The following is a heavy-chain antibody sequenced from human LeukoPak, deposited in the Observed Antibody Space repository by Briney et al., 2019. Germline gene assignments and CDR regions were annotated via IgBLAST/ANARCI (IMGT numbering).Heavy chain of an antibody. CDR1: GGSINSYY. D-gene: IGHD3-16*01. Sequence: SETLSLTCTVSGGSINSYYWSWIRQPPGKGLEWIGYIYYSGSTNYNPSLKSRVTISVDTSKNQFSLRLSSVTAADTAVYYCARETSQKGAHYMDVWGKGTTITISS. J-gene: IGHJ6*03. CDR3: ARETSQKGAHYMDV. V-gene: IGHV4-59*01. CDR2: IYYSGST.